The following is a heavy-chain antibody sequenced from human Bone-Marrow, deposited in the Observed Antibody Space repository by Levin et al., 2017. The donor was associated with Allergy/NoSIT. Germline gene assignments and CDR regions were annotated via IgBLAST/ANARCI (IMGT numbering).Heavy chain of an antibody. CDR3: ARIRLGVYSSGWRSFDY. V-gene: IGHV2-70*11. J-gene: IGHJ4*02. CDR2: IDWDDDK. Sequence: SGPTLVKPTQTLTLTCTFSGFSLSTSGMCVSWIRQPPGKALEWLARIDWDDDKYYSTSLKTRLTISKDTSKNQVVLTMTNMDPVDTATYYCARIRLGVYSSGWRSFDYWGQGTLVTVSA. CDR1: GFSLSTSGMC. D-gene: IGHD6-19*01.